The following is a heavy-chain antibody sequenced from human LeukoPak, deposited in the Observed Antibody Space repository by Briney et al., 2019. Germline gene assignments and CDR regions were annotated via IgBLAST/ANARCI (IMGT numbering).Heavy chain of an antibody. CDR1: GGSISSSSYY. V-gene: IGHV4-39*07. CDR2: IYYSGST. Sequence: SETLSLTCAVSGGSISSSSYYWGWIRQPPGKGLEWIGSIYYSGSTYYNPSLKSRVTISVDTSKNQFSLKLSSVTATDTAVYYCARDLYYYYYMDVWGKGTTVTVSS. J-gene: IGHJ6*03. CDR3: ARDLYYYYYMDV.